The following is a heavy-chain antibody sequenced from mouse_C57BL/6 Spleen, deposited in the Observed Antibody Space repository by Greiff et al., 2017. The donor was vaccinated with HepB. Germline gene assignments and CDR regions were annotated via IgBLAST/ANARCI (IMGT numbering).Heavy chain of an antibody. V-gene: IGHV1-52*01. CDR3: AKRNYYGSSHWYFDV. CDR2: IDPSDSET. J-gene: IGHJ1*03. D-gene: IGHD1-1*01. CDR1: GYTFPSYW. Sequence: QVQLQQPGAELVRPGSSVKLSCKASGYTFPSYWMHWVKQRPIQGLEWIGNIDPSDSETHYNQKFKDKATLTVDKSSSTAYMQLSSLTSEDSAVYYCAKRNYYGSSHWYFDVWGTGTTVTVSS.